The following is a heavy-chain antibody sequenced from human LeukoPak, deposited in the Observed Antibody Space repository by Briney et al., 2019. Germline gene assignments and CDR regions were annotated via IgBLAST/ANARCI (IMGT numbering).Heavy chain of an antibody. J-gene: IGHJ4*02. D-gene: IGHD6-19*01. Sequence: NPSETLSLTCTVSGGSISSSSYYWGWIRQPPGKGLEWIGSIYYSGSTYYNPSLKSRVTISVDTSKNQFSLKLSSVTAADTAVYYCARHIGYSSGWYVGLFDYWGQGTLVTVSS. CDR1: GGSISSSSYY. CDR2: IYYSGST. CDR3: ARHIGYSSGWYVGLFDY. V-gene: IGHV4-39*01.